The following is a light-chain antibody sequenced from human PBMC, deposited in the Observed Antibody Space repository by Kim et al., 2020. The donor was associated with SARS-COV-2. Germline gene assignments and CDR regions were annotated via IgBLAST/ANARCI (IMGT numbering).Light chain of an antibody. V-gene: IGLV2-14*03. CDR1: SSDVGGYNY. J-gene: IGLJ2*01. Sequence: LTQPASVSGSPGQSITISCTGTSSDVGGYNYVSWYQQHPGKAPKLVIYNVNNRPSGVSHRFSGSKSGNSASLTISGVQAEDEAAYYCSSYTSTSTVVFGGGTQLTVL. CDR2: NVN. CDR3: SSYTSTSTVV.